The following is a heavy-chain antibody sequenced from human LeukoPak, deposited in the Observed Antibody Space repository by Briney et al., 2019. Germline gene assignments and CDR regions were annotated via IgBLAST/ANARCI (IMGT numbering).Heavy chain of an antibody. CDR3: ARSEPARLSAYYFDY. V-gene: IGHV4-61*08. J-gene: IGHJ4*02. D-gene: IGHD6-6*01. Sequence: SQTLSLTCTVSGGSISSGDYYWSWIRQPPGKGLEWIGYIYYSGSTNYNPSLKSRVTISVDTSKNQFSLKLSSVTAADTAVYYCARSEPARLSAYYFDYWGQGTLVTVSS. CDR1: GGSISSGDYY. CDR2: IYYSGST.